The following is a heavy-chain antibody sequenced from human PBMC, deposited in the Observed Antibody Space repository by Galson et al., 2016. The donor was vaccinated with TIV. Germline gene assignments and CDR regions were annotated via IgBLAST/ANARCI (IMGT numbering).Heavy chain of an antibody. J-gene: IGHJ4*02. Sequence: QSGAEVKIPGASVKVSCQASGYTFSNFAITWVRQAPGQGLEWMGYMSAYSGASNYAQEFQGRVTITTDTSTSTAYMELRNLRFDDTAVYYWARYSSTSSRRFDYWGQGTLVTASA. D-gene: IGHD6-6*01. CDR3: ARYSSTSSRRFDY. CDR2: MSAYSGAS. CDR1: GYTFSNFA. V-gene: IGHV1-18*01.